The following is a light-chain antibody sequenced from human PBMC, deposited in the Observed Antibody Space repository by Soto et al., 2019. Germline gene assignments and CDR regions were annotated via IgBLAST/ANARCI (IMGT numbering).Light chain of an antibody. Sequence: IQMTQSPSPLSASVGDRVTITCRASQRISNYLNWYQHKPGKAPELLIYAASSLQRGFPSRFSGGGSGTDFALTISSLQPQDFGTYYCQQSYSPPYTFGQGTKMEIK. CDR2: AAS. CDR1: QRISNY. V-gene: IGKV1-39*01. CDR3: QQSYSPPYT. J-gene: IGKJ2*01.